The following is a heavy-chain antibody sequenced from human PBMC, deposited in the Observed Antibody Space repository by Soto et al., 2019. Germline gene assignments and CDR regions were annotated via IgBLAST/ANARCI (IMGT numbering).Heavy chain of an antibody. J-gene: IGHJ4*02. V-gene: IGHV3-9*01. CDR2: ITWNSGNI. CDR1: GFTFDDYA. Sequence: GGSLRLSCAASGFTFDDYAMHWVRQAPGKGLEWVSGITWNSGNIDYADSVKGRFTISRDNAKNSLYLQMNSLRAEDTALYYYSRDKSGSGWTYFDYWGQGT. D-gene: IGHD6-19*01. CDR3: SRDKSGSGWTYFDY.